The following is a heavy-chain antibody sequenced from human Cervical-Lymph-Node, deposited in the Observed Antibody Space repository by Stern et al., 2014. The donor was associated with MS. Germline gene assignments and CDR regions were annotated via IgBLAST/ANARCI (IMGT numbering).Heavy chain of an antibody. CDR2: LNPNSDDP. CDR1: GYTFTAFF. D-gene: IGHD3-22*01. J-gene: IGHJ4*02. V-gene: IGHV1-2*06. CDR3: AREATRIVVGIDY. Sequence: VPLAESGTKMQKPGASVRVSCKASGYTFTAFFIHWVRQVPGQGLEWMGRLNPNSDDPTSAQHFPHRVTLTSDTSLRTAYLAFSRLTSADTAVYYCAREATRIVVGIDYWGQGTQVTVSS.